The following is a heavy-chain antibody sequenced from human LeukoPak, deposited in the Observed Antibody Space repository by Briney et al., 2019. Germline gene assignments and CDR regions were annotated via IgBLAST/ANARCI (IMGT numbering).Heavy chain of an antibody. CDR1: GFTFSSYS. V-gene: IGHV3-21*01. D-gene: IGHD3-9*01. J-gene: IGHJ4*02. CDR2: ISSSGTYI. Sequence: PGGSLRLSCAASGFTFSSYSMNWVRQAPGKGLEWVSSISSSGTYIYYADSVKGRFTISRDNAKNSLYLQMNSLRAEDTAVYYCAREGNGLLTMGDILTGYYILNDYWGQGTLVTVSS. CDR3: AREGNGLLTMGDILTGYYILNDY.